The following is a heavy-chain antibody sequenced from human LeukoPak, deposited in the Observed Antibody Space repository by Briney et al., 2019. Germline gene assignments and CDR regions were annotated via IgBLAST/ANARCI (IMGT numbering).Heavy chain of an antibody. V-gene: IGHV3-48*01. CDR3: ARDPDY. Sequence: PGGSLRLSCAASGFTFTAYTINWVRQAPGKGLEWVSYISSSSSTIYYADSVKGRFTISRDNAKNSLYLQMNSLRAEDTAVYYCARDPDYWGQGTLVTVSS. CDR1: GFTFTAYT. CDR2: ISSSSSTI. J-gene: IGHJ4*02.